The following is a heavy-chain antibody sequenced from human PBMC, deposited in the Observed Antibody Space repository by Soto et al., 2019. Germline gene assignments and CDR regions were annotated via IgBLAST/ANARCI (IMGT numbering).Heavy chain of an antibody. Sequence: PSETLSLTCAVYGGSFSGYYWSWIRQPPGKGLEWVAKIPQDGVDGHYADAVKGRFTISRDNGKNSLYLQMNNLRAEDTAVYYCARDHLILPAHDFFYGSDVWGRGATVTVSS. J-gene: IGHJ6*02. CDR1: GGSFSGYY. CDR3: ARDHLILPAHDFFYGSDV. D-gene: IGHD2-21*02. V-gene: IGHV3-7*03. CDR2: IPQDGVDG.